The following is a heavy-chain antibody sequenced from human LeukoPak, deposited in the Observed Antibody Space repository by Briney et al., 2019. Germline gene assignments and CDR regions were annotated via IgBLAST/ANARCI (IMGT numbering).Heavy chain of an antibody. CDR1: GGSISSGDYY. J-gene: IGHJ4*02. CDR2: IYYSGST. D-gene: IGHD4-17*01. Sequence: SETLSLTCTVSGGSISSGDYYWSWIRQPPGKGLEWIGYIYYSGSTYYNPSLKSRVTISVDTSKNQFSLKLSSVTAADTAVYYCARNNYGDPHFDYWGQGTLVTVSS. V-gene: IGHV4-30-4*01. CDR3: ARNNYGDPHFDY.